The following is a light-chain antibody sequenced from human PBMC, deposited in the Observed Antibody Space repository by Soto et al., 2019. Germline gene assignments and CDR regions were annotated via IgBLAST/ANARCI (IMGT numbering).Light chain of an antibody. V-gene: IGKV1-5*03. CDR3: QQYNSHSSYT. Sequence: DIQMTQSPSTLSASVGDRVTITCRASQSISSWLAWYQQKPAKAPKLLIYKASILGSGVPSRFSGSGSGTEFTLTISSLQAEDFAIYYCQQYNSHSSYTFGQGTKLEIK. CDR2: KAS. CDR1: QSISSW. J-gene: IGKJ2*01.